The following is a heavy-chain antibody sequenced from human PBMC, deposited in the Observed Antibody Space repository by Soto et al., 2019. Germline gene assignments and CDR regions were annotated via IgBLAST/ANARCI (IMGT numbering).Heavy chain of an antibody. D-gene: IGHD6-13*01. CDR1: GCTFARCA. Sequence: QVQLVQSGAEEKKPGASVRVSCKASGCTFARCAMHWVRQAPGQRLEWMGWINAGNGKTQYSQKFQGRVTITRDTSASTAYMELSSLRSEDTAVYYCARAWKDSNSWYGPDWFDPWGQGTLVTVSS. CDR2: INAGNGKT. CDR3: ARAWKDSNSWYGPDWFDP. V-gene: IGHV1-3*05. J-gene: IGHJ5*02.